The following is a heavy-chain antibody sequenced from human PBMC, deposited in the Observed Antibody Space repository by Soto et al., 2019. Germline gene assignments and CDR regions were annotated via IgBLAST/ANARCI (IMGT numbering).Heavy chain of an antibody. CDR1: GFTFSSYG. V-gene: IGHV3-33*01. CDR2: IWYDGSNK. J-gene: IGHJ6*02. CDR3: ARDLQLCLLRAPGWCYYGMDV. D-gene: IGHD5-18*01. Sequence: GGSLRLSCAASGFTFSSYGMHWVRQAPGKGLEWVAVIWYDGSNKYYADSVKGRFTISRDNSKNTLYLQMNSLRAEDTAVYYCARDLQLCLLRAPGWCYYGMDVWGQGTTVTVSS.